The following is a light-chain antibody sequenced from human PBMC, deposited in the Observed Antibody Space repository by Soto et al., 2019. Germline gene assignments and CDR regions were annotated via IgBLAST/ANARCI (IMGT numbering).Light chain of an antibody. CDR1: QNIFSW. Sequence: DIQMTQSPSTLSASVGDRVTLTCRASQNIFSWLAWYQQKPGKAPNLLIYDASSLASGVPSRFSGSGSGTEFTLTISSLQPDDFAAYYCQHYNSYPWTFGQGTTVEIK. J-gene: IGKJ1*01. CDR2: DAS. V-gene: IGKV1-5*01. CDR3: QHYNSYPWT.